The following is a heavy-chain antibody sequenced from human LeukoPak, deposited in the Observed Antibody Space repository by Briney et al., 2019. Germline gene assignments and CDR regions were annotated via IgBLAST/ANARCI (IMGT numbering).Heavy chain of an antibody. J-gene: IGHJ4*02. Sequence: PGGSLRLSCAASGVTFSSFAMTCGREAPGEGVEWGSVLWNVGSNEYYADTAKGRFTISKDNSKNTLYLQMNSLRAEDTAVYYCARDTKDWGSVFDYWGQGVLVTVSS. V-gene: IGHV3-33*08. D-gene: IGHD7-27*01. CDR3: ARDTKDWGSVFDY. CDR1: GVTFSSFA. CDR2: LWNVGSNE.